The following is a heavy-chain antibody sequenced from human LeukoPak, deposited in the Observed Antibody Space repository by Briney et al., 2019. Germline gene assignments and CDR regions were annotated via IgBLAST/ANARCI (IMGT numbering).Heavy chain of an antibody. CDR3: ASRYCSGGSCYSGGWFDP. CDR2: IYYSGST. Sequence: SETLSPTCTVSGGSISSSSYYWGWIRQPPGKGLEWIGSIYYSGSTYYNPSLKSRVTISVDTSKNQFSLKLSSVTAADTAVYYCASRYCSGGSCYSGGWFDPWGQGTLVTVSS. CDR1: GGSISSSSYY. J-gene: IGHJ5*02. D-gene: IGHD2-15*01. V-gene: IGHV4-39*01.